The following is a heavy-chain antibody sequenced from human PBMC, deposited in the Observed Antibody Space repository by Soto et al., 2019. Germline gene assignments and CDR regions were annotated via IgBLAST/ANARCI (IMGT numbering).Heavy chain of an antibody. CDR3: ARDFEYYDSSGYYYLSYYFDY. J-gene: IGHJ4*02. CDR1: GFTFSSYW. V-gene: IGHV3-7*01. D-gene: IGHD3-22*01. CDR2: IKQDGSEK. Sequence: PGGSLRLSCAASGFTFSSYWMSWVRQAPGKWLEWVANIKQDGSEKYYVDSVKGRFTISRDNAKNSLYLQMNSLRAEDTAVYYCARDFEYYDSSGYYYLSYYFDYWGQGTLVTVSS.